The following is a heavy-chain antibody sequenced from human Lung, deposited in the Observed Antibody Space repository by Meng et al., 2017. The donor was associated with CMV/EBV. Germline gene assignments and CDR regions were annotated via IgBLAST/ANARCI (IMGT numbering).Heavy chain of an antibody. Sequence: GESLKISCAASGFTFSNYWMTWVRQAPGKGLEWVANIKQDGSQIYYVDSLKGRFTISRDNTKSSVYLQMNSLRAEDTAVYYCAKGSSGSPRRGQGTLVTVSS. CDR3: AKGSSGSPR. J-gene: IGHJ4*02. D-gene: IGHD1-26*01. V-gene: IGHV3-7*01. CDR1: GFTFSNYW. CDR2: IKQDGSQI.